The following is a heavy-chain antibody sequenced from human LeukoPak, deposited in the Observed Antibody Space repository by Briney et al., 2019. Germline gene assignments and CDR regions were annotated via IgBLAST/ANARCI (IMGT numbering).Heavy chain of an antibody. CDR1: GGSISNSY. Sequence: PSETLSLTCTVSGGSISNSYWSWVRQPPGKGLEWIGHIYSSGSTTYSPSLKSQVTMSVDTSKNQFSLKLTSVTAADTAAYYCARHRSDGTYPLDYWGQGALVTVSS. V-gene: IGHV4-59*08. D-gene: IGHD1-26*01. J-gene: IGHJ4*02. CDR3: ARHRSDGTYPLDY. CDR2: IYSSGST.